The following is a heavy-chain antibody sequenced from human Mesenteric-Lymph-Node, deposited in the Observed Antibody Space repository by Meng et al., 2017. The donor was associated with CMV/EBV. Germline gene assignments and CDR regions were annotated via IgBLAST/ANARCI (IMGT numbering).Heavy chain of an antibody. CDR2: IYSCGST. D-gene: IGHD2-21*01. J-gene: IGHJ6*02. Sequence: GESLKISCAASGFTVSSNYMSWVRQAPGKGLEWVSVIYSCGSTYYADSVKGRFTISRDNSKNTLYLQMNSLRAEDTAVYYCAKEVARCGHNCHAYGMDVWGQGTTVTVSS. V-gene: IGHV3-53*05. CDR3: AKEVARCGHNCHAYGMDV. CDR1: GFTVSSNY.